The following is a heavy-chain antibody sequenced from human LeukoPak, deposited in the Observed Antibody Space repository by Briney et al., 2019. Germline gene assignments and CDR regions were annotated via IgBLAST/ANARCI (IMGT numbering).Heavy chain of an antibody. D-gene: IGHD6-13*01. CDR2: IYPGDSDT. CDR3: VITQYITSFDY. J-gene: IGHJ4*02. Sequence: GESLKISCKGSGYSFTSYWIGWVRQMPGKGLEWMGIIYPGDSDTRYSPSFQGQVTISADKSISTAYLQWSGLKASDTAIYYCVITQYITSFDYWGQGTLVTVSS. V-gene: IGHV5-51*01. CDR1: GYSFTSYW.